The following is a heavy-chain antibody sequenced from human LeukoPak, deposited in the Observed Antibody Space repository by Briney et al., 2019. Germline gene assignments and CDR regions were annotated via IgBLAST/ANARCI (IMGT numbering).Heavy chain of an antibody. CDR2: ITASSTAI. V-gene: IGHV3-21*01. CDR3: ARTYYDILTGYNPYFDY. Sequence: GGSLRLSCAASGFVFSNNWMSWVRQAPGKGLEWVSSITASSTAIYSADSVKGRFTISRDNAKNLLYLQMNSLRAEDTAVYYCARTYYDILTGYNPYFDYWGQGILVTVSS. J-gene: IGHJ4*02. CDR1: GFVFSNNW. D-gene: IGHD3-9*01.